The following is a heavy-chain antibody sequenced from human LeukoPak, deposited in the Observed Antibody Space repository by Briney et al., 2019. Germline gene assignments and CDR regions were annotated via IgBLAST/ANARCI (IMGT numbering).Heavy chain of an antibody. D-gene: IGHD6-13*01. CDR2: ISTNNDNI. J-gene: IGHJ4*02. CDR1: GYTFTTYG. Sequence: ASVKVSCKASGYTFTTYGITWVRQAPGQGLEWMGWISTNNDNINYAQKFQGRITMTTDTSTSTAYMELRRLRSDDTAVYYCARELKTRVGVGGNSWYSGDYWGQGTLVTVSS. V-gene: IGHV1-18*01. CDR3: ARELKTRVGVGGNSWYSGDY.